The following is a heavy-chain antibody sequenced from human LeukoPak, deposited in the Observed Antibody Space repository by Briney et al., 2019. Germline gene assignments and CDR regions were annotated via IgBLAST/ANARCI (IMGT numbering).Heavy chain of an antibody. V-gene: IGHV3-30*18. CDR3: AKDPPGVPG. Sequence: QVQLVESGGGVVQPGRSLRLSCAASGFIFSTYGMPWVRQAPGKGLEWVAVISYDGTNKYYADSVKGRFTISRDNAKNTLYLQVNSLRAEDTAFYYCAKDPPGVPGWGQGTLVTVSS. CDR1: GFIFSTYG. J-gene: IGHJ4*02. CDR2: ISYDGTNK. D-gene: IGHD2-2*01.